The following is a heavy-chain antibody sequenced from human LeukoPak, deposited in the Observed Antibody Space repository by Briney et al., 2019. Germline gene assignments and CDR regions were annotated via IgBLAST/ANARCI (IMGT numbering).Heavy chain of an antibody. CDR2: IYTSGST. D-gene: IGHD6-6*01. Sequence: PSETLSLTCTVSGGSISSYYWSWIRQPAGKGLEWIGRIYTSGSTNYNPSLKSRVTMSVDTSKNQFSLKLSSVTAADTAVYYCARCRIAARPVWFDYWGQGTLVTVSS. CDR3: ARCRIAARPVWFDY. V-gene: IGHV4-4*07. J-gene: IGHJ4*02. CDR1: GGSISSYY.